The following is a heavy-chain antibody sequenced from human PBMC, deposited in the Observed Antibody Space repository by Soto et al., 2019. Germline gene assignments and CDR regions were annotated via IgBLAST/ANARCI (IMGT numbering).Heavy chain of an antibody. J-gene: IGHJ6*03. D-gene: IGHD3-3*01. Sequence: GGSLRLSCTASGFTFGDYAMSWFRQAPGKGLEWVGFIRSKAYGGTTEYAASVKGRFTISRDDSKSIAYLQMNSLKTEDTAVYYCTRDNQGYDFWGPEALYYYYMDVWGKGTTVTVSS. V-gene: IGHV3-49*03. CDR1: GFTFGDYA. CDR2: IRSKAYGGTT. CDR3: TRDNQGYDFWGPEALYYYYMDV.